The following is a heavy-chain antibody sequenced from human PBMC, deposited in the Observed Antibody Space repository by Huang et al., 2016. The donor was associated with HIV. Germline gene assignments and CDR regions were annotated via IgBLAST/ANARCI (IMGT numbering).Heavy chain of an antibody. CDR2: INHSGKC. D-gene: IGHD3-10*01. CDR3: ARGFNYYASDNLGVYYFDS. J-gene: IGHJ4*02. Sequence: QVQLKQWGAGLLKPSENLSLTCAVYGGAFRGSSWTWIRQFPEKGLEWIGDINHSGKCIYNPSLSARVTISTDTSKNPFSLHLTSVTAADTALYYCARGFNYYASDNLGVYYFDSWGLGTLVTVSP. V-gene: IGHV4-34*02. CDR1: GGAFRGSS.